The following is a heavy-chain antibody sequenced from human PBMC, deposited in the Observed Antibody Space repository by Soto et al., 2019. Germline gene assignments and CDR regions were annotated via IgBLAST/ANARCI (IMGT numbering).Heavy chain of an antibody. V-gene: IGHV1-3*01. CDR3: ARVGYCSGGSC. CDR1: GYTFTSYD. CDR2: INAGNGNT. J-gene: IGHJ4*02. D-gene: IGHD2-15*01. Sequence: ASVKVSCKASGYTFTSYDINWVRQAPGQRLEWMGWINAGNGNTKYSQKFQGRVTITRDTSASTAYMELSSLRSEDTAVYYCARVGYCSGGSCWGQRTLVTVSS.